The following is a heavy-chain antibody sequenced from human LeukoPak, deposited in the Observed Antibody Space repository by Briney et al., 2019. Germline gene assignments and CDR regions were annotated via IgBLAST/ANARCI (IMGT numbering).Heavy chain of an antibody. CDR2: ISSSSSYI. Sequence: GGSLRLSCAASGFTFSSYSMNWVRQAPGKGLEWVSSISSSSSYIYYADSVKGRFTISRDNAKNSLYLQMNSLRAEDTAVYYCARTTVVTILWLDYWGQGTLVTVSS. CDR1: GFTFSSYS. J-gene: IGHJ4*02. CDR3: ARTTVVTILWLDY. D-gene: IGHD4-23*01. V-gene: IGHV3-21*01.